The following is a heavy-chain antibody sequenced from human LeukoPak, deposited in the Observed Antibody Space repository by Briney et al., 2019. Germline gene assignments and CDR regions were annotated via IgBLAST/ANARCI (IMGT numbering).Heavy chain of an antibody. CDR2: IYHSGST. D-gene: IGHD5-24*01. Sequence: SETLSLTCTVSGYSISSGYYWGWIRQPPGKGLEWIGSIYHSGSTYYNPSLKSRVTISVDTSKNQFSLKLSSVTAADTAVYYCARDRGRDGYNYVPFDYWGQGTLVTISS. CDR1: GYSISSGYY. V-gene: IGHV4-38-2*02. J-gene: IGHJ4*02. CDR3: ARDRGRDGYNYVPFDY.